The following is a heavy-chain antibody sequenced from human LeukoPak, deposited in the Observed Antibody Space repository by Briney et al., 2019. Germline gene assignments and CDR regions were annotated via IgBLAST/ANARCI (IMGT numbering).Heavy chain of an antibody. V-gene: IGHV4-39*07. J-gene: IGHJ4*02. CDR2: IYYSGST. Sequence: SETLSLTCTVSGGSISSSSYYWGWIRQPPGKGLEWIGSIYYSGSTYYNPSLKSRVTISVDTSKNQFSLKLSSVTAADTAVYYCARERLDYYDSSGYSDYWGQGTLVTVSS. CDR1: GGSISSSSYY. D-gene: IGHD3-22*01. CDR3: ARERLDYYDSSGYSDY.